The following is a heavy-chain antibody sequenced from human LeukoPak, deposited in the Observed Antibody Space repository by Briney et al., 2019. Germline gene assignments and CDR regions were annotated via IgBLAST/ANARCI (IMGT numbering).Heavy chain of an antibody. CDR3: AGSYVSRSFDY. CDR1: GFTVSNNY. J-gene: IGHJ4*02. D-gene: IGHD3-16*01. CDR2: IYRGGST. V-gene: IGHV3-66*01. Sequence: PGGSLRLSCAASGFTVSNNYMSWARQAPGKGLDWVSIIYRGGSTYYADSVKDRFTISRDNSKNTVYLQMNSLRAEDTAVYYCAGSYVSRSFDYWGQGTLVTVSS.